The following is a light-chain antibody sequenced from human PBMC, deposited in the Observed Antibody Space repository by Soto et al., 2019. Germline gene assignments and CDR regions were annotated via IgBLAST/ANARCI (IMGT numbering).Light chain of an antibody. CDR1: QSVSSN. Sequence: EIVLTQSPATLSLSPGERATLSCRASQSVSSNLAWYQQKPGQDPRLLIYDASTRATGIPARFSGSGSGTDFTLTITSLEPEDFAVYYYQQRSNWPPTFGQGTKVEIK. J-gene: IGKJ1*01. V-gene: IGKV3-11*01. CDR2: DAS. CDR3: QQRSNWPPT.